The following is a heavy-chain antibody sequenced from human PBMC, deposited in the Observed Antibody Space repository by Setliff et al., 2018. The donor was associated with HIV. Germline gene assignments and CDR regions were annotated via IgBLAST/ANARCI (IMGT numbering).Heavy chain of an antibody. CDR2: IWYDESLN. V-gene: IGHV3-33*01. CDR1: GFSFSTYG. CDR3: ARSATNYNYYYYGMDV. D-gene: IGHD4-4*01. Sequence: VGSLRLSCAASGFSFSTYGMHWVRQAPGKGLEWVALIWYDESLNYYADSVKGRFTISRDNSKKTLFLQMNSLRAEDTGVYYCARSATNYNYYYYGMDVWGQGTTVTVSS. J-gene: IGHJ6*02.